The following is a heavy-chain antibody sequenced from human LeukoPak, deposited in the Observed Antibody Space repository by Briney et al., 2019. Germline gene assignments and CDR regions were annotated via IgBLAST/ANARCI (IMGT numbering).Heavy chain of an antibody. D-gene: IGHD1-1*01. V-gene: IGHV1-2*02. Sequence: GASVKVSCQTSGYTFSDFYLNWVRQAPGQGLEWMGWINPYSGALISAQSLKGRLTMTWDTSTGTAYMELTRLTSDDTAVYYCATATVTHTRDPWGQGTLVTVSS. CDR2: INPYSGAL. J-gene: IGHJ5*02. CDR3: ATATVTHTRDP. CDR1: GYTFSDFY.